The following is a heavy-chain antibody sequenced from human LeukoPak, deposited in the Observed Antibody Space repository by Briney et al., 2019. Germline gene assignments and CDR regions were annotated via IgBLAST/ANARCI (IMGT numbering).Heavy chain of an antibody. CDR2: ISGSGGST. CDR3: ATRIAADLSAFDI. CDR1: GFTFSSYA. Sequence: GGSLRLSCAASGFTFSSYAMTWVRQAPGKGLEWVSAISGSGGSTSYADSVKGRCTISRDNSKNTLFLQMNSLRAEDTAVYYCATRIAADLSAFDIWGQGTMVTVSS. J-gene: IGHJ3*02. V-gene: IGHV3-23*01. D-gene: IGHD6-25*01.